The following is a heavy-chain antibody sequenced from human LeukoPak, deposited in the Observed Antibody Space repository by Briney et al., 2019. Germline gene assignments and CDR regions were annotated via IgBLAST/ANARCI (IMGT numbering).Heavy chain of an antibody. CDR3: AKDNSYSSGYVLPI. V-gene: IGHV1-69*04. D-gene: IGHD3-22*01. CDR1: GGTFSSYA. J-gene: IGHJ3*02. CDR2: IIPILGIA. Sequence: SVKVSCKASGGTFSSYAISWVRQAPGQGLEWMGRIIPILGIANYAQKFQGRVTITADKSTSTAYMELNSLRAEDTAVYYCAKDNSYSSGYVLPIWGQGTMVTVSS.